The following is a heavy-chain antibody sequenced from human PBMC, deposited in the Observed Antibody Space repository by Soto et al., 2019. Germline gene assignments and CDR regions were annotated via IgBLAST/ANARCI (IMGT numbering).Heavy chain of an antibody. CDR1: GFTFDDYG. V-gene: IGHV3-20*04. CDR2: INWNGGST. D-gene: IGHD3-10*01. CDR3: ARLYGSGSTRRVRIDY. Sequence: EVQLVESGGGVVRPGGSLRLSCAASGFTFDDYGMSWVRQAPGKGLEWVSGINWNGGSTGYADSVKGRFTISRDNAKNARYLQMNSLRAEDTALYYRARLYGSGSTRRVRIDYWGQGTLDTVSS. J-gene: IGHJ4*02.